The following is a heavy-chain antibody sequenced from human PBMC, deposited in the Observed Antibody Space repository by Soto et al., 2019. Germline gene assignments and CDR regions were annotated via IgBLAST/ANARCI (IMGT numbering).Heavy chain of an antibody. J-gene: IGHJ4*02. V-gene: IGHV2-70*04. CDR2: IDWDDDK. CDR3: PRTMILGRGQCFDY. CDR1: GFSLTTSVVR. D-gene: IGHD3-22*01. Sequence: SGPTLVNPTQTLTLTCPFSGFSLTTSVVRVSWLRQSPGKALEWLARIDWDDDKVYSTSLMTRLTISKDSSNNQVVLTMTHVDPMDNASNYCPRTMILGRGQCFDYLGPGILLTAST.